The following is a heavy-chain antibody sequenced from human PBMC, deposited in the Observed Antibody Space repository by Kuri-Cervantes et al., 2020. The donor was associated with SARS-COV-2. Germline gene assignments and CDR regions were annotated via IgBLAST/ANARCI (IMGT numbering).Heavy chain of an antibody. D-gene: IGHD3-22*01. J-gene: IGHJ3*02. CDR3: ARVRITMIVVADAFDI. CDR2: IYYSGST. CDR1: GGSFSGYY. V-gene: IGHV4-59*08. Sequence: SETLSLTCAAYGGSFSGYYWSWIRQPPGKGLEWIGYIYYSGSTNYNPSLKSRVTISVDTSKNQFSLKLSSVTAADTAVYYCARVRITMIVVADAFDIWGQGTMVTVSS.